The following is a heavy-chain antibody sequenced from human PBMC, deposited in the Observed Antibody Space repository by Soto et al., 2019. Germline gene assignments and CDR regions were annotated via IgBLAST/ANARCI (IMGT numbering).Heavy chain of an antibody. CDR1: GGSISSYY. CDR3: ARVRGVISH. CDR2: IYYSGST. V-gene: IGHV4-59*01. D-gene: IGHD3-10*01. Sequence: SETLSLTCTVSGGSISSYYWSWIRQPPGKGLEWIGYIYYSGSTNYNPSLKSRVTISVDTSKNQFSLKLSSVTAADTAVYYWARVRGVISHWGRGTLVTFSS. J-gene: IGHJ4*02.